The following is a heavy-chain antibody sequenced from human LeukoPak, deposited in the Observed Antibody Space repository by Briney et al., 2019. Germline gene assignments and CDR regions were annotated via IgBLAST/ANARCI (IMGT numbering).Heavy chain of an antibody. D-gene: IGHD6-19*01. CDR3: AKSGDISSGWYGPTEYFQH. V-gene: IGHV1-69*13. Sequence: ASVKVSCKASGGTFISYAISWVRQAPGQGLEGMGGIIPIFGTANYAQKFQGRVTITADESTSTAYMELSSLRSDDTAVYYCAKSGDISSGWYGPTEYFQHWGQGTLVTVSS. CDR2: IIPIFGTA. CDR1: GGTFISYA. J-gene: IGHJ1*01.